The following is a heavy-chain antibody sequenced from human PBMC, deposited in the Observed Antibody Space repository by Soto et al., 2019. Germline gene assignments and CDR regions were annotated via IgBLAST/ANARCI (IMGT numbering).Heavy chain of an antibody. Sequence: ASVKVSCKASGYTFTSYYMHWVRQAPGQGLEWMGIINPSGGSTSYAQKFQGRVTMTRDTSTSTVYMELSSLRSEDTAVYCCARDQMGIRYFDWLLSYFDYWGQGTLVTVSS. D-gene: IGHD3-9*01. CDR1: GYTFTSYY. CDR2: INPSGGST. CDR3: ARDQMGIRYFDWLLSYFDY. V-gene: IGHV1-46*01. J-gene: IGHJ4*02.